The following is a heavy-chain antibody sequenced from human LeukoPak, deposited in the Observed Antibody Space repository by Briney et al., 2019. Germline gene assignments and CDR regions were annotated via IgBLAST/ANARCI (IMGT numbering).Heavy chain of an antibody. Sequence: GESLKISCKGSGYGFTSYWIGWVRQMPGKGLEWMGIIYPGDSDTRYSPSFQGQVTISADKSISTAYLQWSSLKASDTAMYYCARANYYDSSGYPIDYWGQGTLVTVSS. CDR2: IYPGDSDT. CDR1: GYGFTSYW. J-gene: IGHJ4*02. V-gene: IGHV5-51*01. CDR3: ARANYYDSSGYPIDY. D-gene: IGHD3-22*01.